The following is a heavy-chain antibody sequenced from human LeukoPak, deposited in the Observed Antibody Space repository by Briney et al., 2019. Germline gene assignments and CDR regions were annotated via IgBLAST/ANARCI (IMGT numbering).Heavy chain of an antibody. J-gene: IGHJ2*01. V-gene: IGHV1-2*02. CDR1: GYTFTGYY. CDR2: INPNSGGT. CDR3: ATFTWALGSFDL. D-gene: IGHD7-27*01. Sequence: VASVKVSCKASGYTFTGYYMYWVRQAPGQGLEWMGWINPNSGGTKYAQKFQGRVTMTRDTSISTAYMELSRLRSEDTAMYYCATFTWALGSFDLWGRGTLVTVSS.